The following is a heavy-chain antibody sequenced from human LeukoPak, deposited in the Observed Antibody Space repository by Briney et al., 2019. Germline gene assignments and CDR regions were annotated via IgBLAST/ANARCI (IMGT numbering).Heavy chain of an antibody. J-gene: IGHJ5*02. CDR1: GGSISSSSYY. CDR2: IYYSGST. D-gene: IGHD4-17*01. Sequence: NPSETLSLTCTVSGGSISSSSYYWGWIRHPPGKGLEWIGSIYYSGSTYYNPSLKSRVTISVDTSKNQFSLKLSSVTAADTAVYYCARHYHGDYLGNWFDPWGQGTLVTVSS. CDR3: ARHYHGDYLGNWFDP. V-gene: IGHV4-39*01.